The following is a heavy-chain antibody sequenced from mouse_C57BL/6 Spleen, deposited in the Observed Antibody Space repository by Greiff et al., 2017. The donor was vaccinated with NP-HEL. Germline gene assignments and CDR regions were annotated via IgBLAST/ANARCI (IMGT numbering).Heavy chain of an antibody. CDR2: IDPSDSYT. J-gene: IGHJ4*01. Sequence: QVQLQQPGAELVKPGASVKLSCKASGYTFTSYWMQWVKQRPGQGLEWIGEIDPSDSYTNYNQKFKGKATLTVDTSSSTAYMQLSSLTSEDSAVYYCARSRRYWGQGTSVTVSS. V-gene: IGHV1-50*01. CDR1: GYTFTSYW. CDR3: ARSRRY.